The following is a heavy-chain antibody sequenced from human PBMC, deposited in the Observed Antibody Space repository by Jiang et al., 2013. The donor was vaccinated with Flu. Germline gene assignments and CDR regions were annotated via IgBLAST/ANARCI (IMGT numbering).Heavy chain of an antibody. CDR2: IYYSGST. CDR1: GGSISSYY. J-gene: IGHJ5*02. D-gene: IGHD1-26*01. CDR3: ARSQRSYYWFDP. V-gene: IGHV4-59*01. Sequence: PGLVKPSETLSLTCTVSGGSISSYYWSWIRQPPGKGLEWIGYIYYSGSTNYNPSLKSRVTISVDTSKNQFSLKLSSVTAADTAVYYCARSQRSYYWFDPWGQGTLVTVSS.